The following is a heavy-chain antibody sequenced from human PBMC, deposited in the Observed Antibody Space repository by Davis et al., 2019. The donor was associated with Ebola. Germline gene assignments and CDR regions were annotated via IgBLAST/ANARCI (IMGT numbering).Heavy chain of an antibody. D-gene: IGHD2-8*01. Sequence: MPSETLSLTCAVYGGSFSGYYWSWIRQPPGKGLEWIGEINHSGSTNYNPSLKSRVTISVDSSKSQFSLKINSVAAADTAVYYCARTAKTNIEDSGLGYNYFDSWGQGALVSVSS. J-gene: IGHJ5*01. CDR2: INHSGST. V-gene: IGHV4-34*01. CDR1: GGSFSGYY. CDR3: ARTAKTNIEDSGLGYNYFDS.